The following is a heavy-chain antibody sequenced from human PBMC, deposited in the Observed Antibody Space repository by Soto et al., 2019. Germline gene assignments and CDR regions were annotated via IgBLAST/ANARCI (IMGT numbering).Heavy chain of an antibody. CDR3: AHIVVAGLGYYFDY. D-gene: IGHD6-19*01. CDR1: GFSLSSTRMA. V-gene: IGHV2-5*02. Sequence: QITLKESGPTLVKPTQTLTLTCTFSGFSLSSTRMAVGWIRQPPGKALEWLALIYWDDDKRYSPFLKSRLTITKDTSKKQVVPTMSNMDPVDTARYYCAHIVVAGLGYYFDYWGQGTLVTVSS. J-gene: IGHJ4*02. CDR2: IYWDDDK.